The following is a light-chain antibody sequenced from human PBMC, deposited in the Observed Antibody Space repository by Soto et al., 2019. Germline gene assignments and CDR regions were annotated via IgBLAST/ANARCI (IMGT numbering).Light chain of an antibody. V-gene: IGLV2-23*03. CDR2: EGY. Sequence: QSVLAQPASMSGPPGQSITISCTETSSDVGSYNLVSWYQQHPGKAPTLIIYEGYKRPSGVSNRFSGSKSGNTASLTISGLQAEDEADYYCSSYAGGTTFVFGGGTKLTVL. J-gene: IGLJ2*01. CDR1: SSDVGSYNL. CDR3: SSYAGGTTFV.